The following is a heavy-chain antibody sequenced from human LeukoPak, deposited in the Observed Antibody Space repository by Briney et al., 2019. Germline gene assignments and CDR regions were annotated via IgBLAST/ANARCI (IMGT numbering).Heavy chain of an antibody. D-gene: IGHD1-26*01. J-gene: IGHJ6*03. CDR2: INPNSGGT. Sequence: ASVTVTLKSSVYTFTVYYIHWVRQPPGQGLERMGLINPNSGGTNYAQKFQGRVTMTRDTSISTAYMELSRLRSDDTAVYYCARGSAYSGSYYYYYYMDVWGKGTTVTVSS. CDR1: VYTFTVYY. CDR3: ARGSAYSGSYYYYYYMDV. V-gene: IGHV1-2*02.